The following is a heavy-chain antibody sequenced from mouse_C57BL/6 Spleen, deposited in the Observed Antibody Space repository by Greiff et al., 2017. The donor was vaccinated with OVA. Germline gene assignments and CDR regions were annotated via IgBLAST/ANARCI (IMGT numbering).Heavy chain of an antibody. J-gene: IGHJ3*01. V-gene: IGHV1-82*01. Sequence: VQLQQSGPELVKPGASVKISCKASGYAFSSSWMNWVKQRPGKGLEWIGRIYPGDGDTNYNGKFKGKATLTADKSSSTAYMQLSSLTSEDSAVYFCARDDKAFAYWGQGTLVTVSA. D-gene: IGHD2-3*01. CDR3: ARDDKAFAY. CDR1: GYAFSSSW. CDR2: IYPGDGDT.